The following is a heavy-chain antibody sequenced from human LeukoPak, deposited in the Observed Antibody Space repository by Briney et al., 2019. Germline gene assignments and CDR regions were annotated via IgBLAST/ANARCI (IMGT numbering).Heavy chain of an antibody. CDR2: ISAYNGNT. V-gene: IGHV1-18*01. CDR1: GYTFTSYG. Sequence: ASVKVSCKASGYTFTSYGISWVRQAPGQGLEWMGWISAYNGNTNYAQKLQGRVTMTTDTSTSTAYMELRSLRSDDTAVYYCARGRSPVVVPAATTGGAFDIWGQGTMVTVSS. J-gene: IGHJ3*02. CDR3: ARGRSPVVVPAATTGGAFDI. D-gene: IGHD2-2*01.